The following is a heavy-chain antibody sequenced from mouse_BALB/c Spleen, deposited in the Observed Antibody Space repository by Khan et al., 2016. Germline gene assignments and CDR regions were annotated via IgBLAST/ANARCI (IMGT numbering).Heavy chain of an antibody. Sequence: QFQLVQSGPELKKPGETVKISCKASGYTYTNYGMNWVKQAPGKGLKWMGWINTYTGETTYADDFKGRIAFSLETSASTAYLQINNLKNEDTATYFCARYYGSRLYYFDYWGQGTTLTVSS. CDR2: INTYTGET. J-gene: IGHJ2*01. CDR3: ARYYGSRLYYFDY. V-gene: IGHV9-3-1*01. CDR1: GYTYTNYG. D-gene: IGHD1-1*01.